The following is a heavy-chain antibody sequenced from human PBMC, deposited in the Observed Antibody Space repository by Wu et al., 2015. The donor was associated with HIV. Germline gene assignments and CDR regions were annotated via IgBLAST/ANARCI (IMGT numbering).Heavy chain of an antibody. CDR1: GYIFTDYN. CDR3: ARRPPHQFYMDV. Sequence: QVQLVQSGAEVKKDGASVKVACKASGYIFTDYNLHWVRHAPGQGLEWMGWINPNNGGTNYAQKYQGRVTITADESASTAYMEVSRLTSDDTAVYYCARRPPHQFYMDVWGKGTTVTVSS. V-gene: IGHV1-2*02. CDR2: INPNNGGT. J-gene: IGHJ6*03. D-gene: IGHD1-14*01.